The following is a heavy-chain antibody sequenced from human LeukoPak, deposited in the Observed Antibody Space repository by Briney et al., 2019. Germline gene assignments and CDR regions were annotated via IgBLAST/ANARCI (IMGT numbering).Heavy chain of an antibody. CDR3: ARHLRLWQNWFDP. D-gene: IGHD5-18*01. CDR2: IYPGDSDT. Sequence: GEPLKVSFQGAGYSFTNYWIGWVRQMPGKGPEWMGMIYPGDSDTRYSPSFQGQVTISADKYISTAYLQWSSLKASDTAMYYCARHLRLWQNWFDPWGQGTLVTVSS. V-gene: IGHV5-51*01. CDR1: GYSFTNYW. J-gene: IGHJ5*02.